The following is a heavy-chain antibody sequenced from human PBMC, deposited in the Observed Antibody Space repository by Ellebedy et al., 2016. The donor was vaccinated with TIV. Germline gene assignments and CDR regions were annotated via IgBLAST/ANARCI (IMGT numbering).Heavy chain of an antibody. CDR1: GFTFSSYA. D-gene: IGHD3-9*01. J-gene: IGHJ4*02. Sequence: GESLKISCAASGFTFSSYAMHWVRQAPGKGLEWVAVISYDGSNKYYADSVKGRFTISRDNSKNTLYLQMNSLRAEDTAVYYCARDYAGGSSYDILTGYYFDYWGQGTLVTVSS. V-gene: IGHV3-30-3*01. CDR3: ARDYAGGSSYDILTGYYFDY. CDR2: ISYDGSNK.